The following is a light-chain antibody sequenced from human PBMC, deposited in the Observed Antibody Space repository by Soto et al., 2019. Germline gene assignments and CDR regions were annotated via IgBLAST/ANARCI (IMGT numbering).Light chain of an antibody. CDR2: GAS. CDR1: QSVSSN. J-gene: IGKJ4*01. V-gene: IGKV3-15*01. Sequence: EIVMTQSPATLSVSPGERATLSCRASQSVSSNLAWYQQKPGQAPWLLIYGASTRATDIPASFSGSGSGTEFTLTISSLQSEDFAVYYCQQYNNWPLTFGGGTKVVIK. CDR3: QQYNNWPLT.